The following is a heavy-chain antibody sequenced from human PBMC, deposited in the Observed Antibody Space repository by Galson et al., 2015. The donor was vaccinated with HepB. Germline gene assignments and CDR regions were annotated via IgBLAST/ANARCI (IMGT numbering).Heavy chain of an antibody. V-gene: IGHV1-18*01. CDR2: ISAYNRHI. D-gene: IGHD2-15*01. CDR1: GYIFSSYS. J-gene: IGHJ5*02. CDR3: ARGALVVVVGATQNNWFDP. Sequence: SVKVSCKASGYIFSSYSITWVRQAPGQGLEWMGWISAYNRHINYAQSFQDRVTMTTDRSTSTIYLELRSLRSDDTAVYYCARGALVVVVGATQNNWFDPWGQGTLVTVSS.